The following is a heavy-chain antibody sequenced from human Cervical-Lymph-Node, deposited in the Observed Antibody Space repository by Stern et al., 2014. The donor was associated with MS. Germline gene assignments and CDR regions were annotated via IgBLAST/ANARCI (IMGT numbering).Heavy chain of an antibody. CDR2: INPNSGDT. CDR1: GYSFTGYF. J-gene: IGHJ4*02. V-gene: IGHV1-2*02. Sequence: QVQLVQSGAEVKKPGASVKVSCKASGYSFTGYFLHWVRQAPGQGLAWMGWINPNSGDTNYAQKSHGRVTMTRDSSSSTAYMELSSLRSDDTAVYYCARDGRSSYGSGSYYSSGYWGQGTLVTVSS. D-gene: IGHD3-10*01. CDR3: ARDGRSSYGSGSYYSSGY.